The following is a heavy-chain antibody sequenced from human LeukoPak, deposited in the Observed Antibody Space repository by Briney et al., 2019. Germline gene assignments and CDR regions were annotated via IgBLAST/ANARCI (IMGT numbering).Heavy chain of an antibody. Sequence: PGGSLRLSCAASGFTFNNYAMTWVRQAPGKGLEWASGISGSGGSTYYADSVKGRFTISRDNSKNTLYLQMNSLRAEDTAVYYCARESAVAGTKVYYYYYYMDVWGKGTTVTVSS. CDR1: GFTFNNYA. CDR2: ISGSGGST. V-gene: IGHV3-23*01. J-gene: IGHJ6*03. D-gene: IGHD6-19*01. CDR3: ARESAVAGTKVYYYYYYMDV.